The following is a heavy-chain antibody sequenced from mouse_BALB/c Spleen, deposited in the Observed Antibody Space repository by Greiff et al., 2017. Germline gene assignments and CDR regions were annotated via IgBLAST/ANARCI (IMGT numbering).Heavy chain of an antibody. CDR2: ISYSGST. Sequence: DVKLQESGPGLVKPSQSLSLTCTVTGYSITSDYAWNWIRQFPGNKLEWMGYISYSGSTSYNPSLKSRISITRDTSKNQFFLQLNSVTTEDTATYYCARSITTATPAWFAYWGQGTLVTVSA. CDR3: ARSITTATPAWFAY. V-gene: IGHV3-2*02. D-gene: IGHD1-2*01. J-gene: IGHJ3*01. CDR1: GYSITSDYA.